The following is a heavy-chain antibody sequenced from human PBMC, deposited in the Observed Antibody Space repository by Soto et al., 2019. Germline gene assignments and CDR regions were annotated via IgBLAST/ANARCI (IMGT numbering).Heavy chain of an antibody. V-gene: IGHV1-24*01. J-gene: IGHJ6*02. CDR1: GYTLTELS. D-gene: IGHD3-3*01. Sequence: ASVKVSCKVSGYTLTELSMHWVRQAPGKGLEWMGGFDPEDGETIYAQKFQGRVTMTEGTSTDTAYMELSSLRSEDTAVYYCATDSRFLEWLLGGMDVWGQGTTVTVSS. CDR2: FDPEDGET. CDR3: ATDSRFLEWLLGGMDV.